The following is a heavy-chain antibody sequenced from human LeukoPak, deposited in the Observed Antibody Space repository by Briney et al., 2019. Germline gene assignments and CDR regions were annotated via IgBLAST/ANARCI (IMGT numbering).Heavy chain of an antibody. D-gene: IGHD5-12*01. J-gene: IGHJ6*03. CDR2: IIPIFGTA. Sequence: ASVKVSCKASGGTLSSYAISWVRQAPGQGIEWMGRIIPIFGTANYAQKFQGRVTITTDESTSTAYMELSSLRSEDTAVYYCATRGYYYYMDVWGKGTTVTVSS. CDR3: ATRGYYYYMDV. CDR1: GGTLSSYA. V-gene: IGHV1-69*05.